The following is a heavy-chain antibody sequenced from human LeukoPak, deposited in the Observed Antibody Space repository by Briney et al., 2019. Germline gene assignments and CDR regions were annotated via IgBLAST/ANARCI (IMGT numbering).Heavy chain of an antibody. CDR3: ARVAYDSSGYLFDY. Sequence: PSETLSLTCAVYGGSFSGYYWSWIRQPPGKGLEWIGEVNHSGSTNYNPSLKSRVTISVDTSKNQFSLKLSSVTAADTAVYYCARVAYDSSGYLFDYWGQGTLVTVSS. D-gene: IGHD3-22*01. V-gene: IGHV4-34*01. CDR1: GGSFSGYY. J-gene: IGHJ4*02. CDR2: VNHSGST.